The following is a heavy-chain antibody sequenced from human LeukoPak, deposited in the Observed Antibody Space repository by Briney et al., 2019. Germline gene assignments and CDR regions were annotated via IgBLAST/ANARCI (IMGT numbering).Heavy chain of an antibody. Sequence: GESLKISCKGSGYRFSDYWIGWARQMPGKGLEWMGIIYPGDSDIRYSPSFQGQVTFSADKSISTAFLQWSSLKASDTAMYYCAKYYYDRSVGPFDSWGQGTLVTVSS. V-gene: IGHV5-51*01. CDR3: AKYYYDRSVGPFDS. CDR2: IYPGDSDI. D-gene: IGHD3-22*01. J-gene: IGHJ4*02. CDR1: GYRFSDYW.